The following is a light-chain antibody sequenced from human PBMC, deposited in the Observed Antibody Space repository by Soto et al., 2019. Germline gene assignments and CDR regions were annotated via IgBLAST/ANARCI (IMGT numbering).Light chain of an antibody. CDR1: QSITTNY. J-gene: IGKJ5*01. CDR2: GAS. CDR3: QQYGSSIT. V-gene: IGKV3-20*01. Sequence: ESVLTQSPGTLSLSPGERATLYCRAGQSITTNYIAWYQQRFGQAPRLLIYGASSRVPGIPDRFSGSGSGTDFALTISRLEPEDFAVYYCQQYGSSITFGQGTRLEIK.